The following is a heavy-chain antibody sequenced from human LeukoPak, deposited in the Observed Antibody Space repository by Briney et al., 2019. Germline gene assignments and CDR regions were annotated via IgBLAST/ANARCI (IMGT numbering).Heavy chain of an antibody. V-gene: IGHV3-23*01. J-gene: IGHJ4*02. CDR3: AKDVAVAGTWVY. CDR1: GGTFSSYA. D-gene: IGHD6-19*01. Sequence: SCKASGGTFSSYAISWVRQAPGKGLEWVSAISGSGGSTYYADSVKGRFTISRDNSKNTLYLQMNSLRAEDTAVYYCAKDVAVAGTWVYWGQGTLVTVSS. CDR2: ISGSGGST.